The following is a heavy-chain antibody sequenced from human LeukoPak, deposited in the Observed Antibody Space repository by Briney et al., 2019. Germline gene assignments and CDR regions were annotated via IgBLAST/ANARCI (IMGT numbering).Heavy chain of an antibody. CDR3: ARGGWYPESFQH. D-gene: IGHD6-19*01. CDR2: IYYSGDT. CDR1: GDSISPYY. J-gene: IGHJ1*01. Sequence: SETLSLTCTVSGDSISPYYWGWIRPPPGKGLEWIGYIYYSGDTTYNPSLKSRVTLSVDTSKNRFSLKLSSVTAADTAVYYCARGGWYPESFQHWGQGALVTVSS. V-gene: IGHV4-59*01.